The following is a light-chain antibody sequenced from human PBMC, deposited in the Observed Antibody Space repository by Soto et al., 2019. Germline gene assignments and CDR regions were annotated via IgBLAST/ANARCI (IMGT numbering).Light chain of an antibody. CDR1: QSVSATY. J-gene: IGKJ1*01. CDR3: QYYGTSTRT. V-gene: IGKV3-20*01. CDR2: AAS. Sequence: EIVLTQSPGTLSLSPGESATLSCRATQSVSATYLAWYQQKPGQAPRLLIYAASSRATDIPDRFSGSWSGTNSAIAISMLEPEVFAVYGCQYYGTSTRTCGQGSKVEIK.